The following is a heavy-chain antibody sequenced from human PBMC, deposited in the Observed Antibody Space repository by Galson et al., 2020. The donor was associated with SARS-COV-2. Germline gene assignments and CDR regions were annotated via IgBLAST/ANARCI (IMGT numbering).Heavy chain of an antibody. CDR1: GFTFSYYS. CDR2: ISSSSGSI. Sequence: GGSLRLSCAASGFTFSYYSMNWVRQAPGKGLEWVSYISSSSGSIYYADSVKGRFTISRDNAKNSLYLQMNSLRDEDTAVYYCTKGDRGIAEGFDYWGQGTLVTVSS. J-gene: IGHJ4*02. CDR3: TKGDRGIAEGFDY. D-gene: IGHD6-13*01. V-gene: IGHV3-48*02.